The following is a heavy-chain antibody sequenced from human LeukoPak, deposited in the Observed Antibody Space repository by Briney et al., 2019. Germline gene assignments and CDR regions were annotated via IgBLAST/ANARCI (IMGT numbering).Heavy chain of an antibody. Sequence: SVKVSCKASGGTFSSYAISWVRQAPGQGLEWMGGIIPIFGTANYAQKFQGRVTMTRDTSTSTVYMELSSLRSEDTAVYYCAREVVVAATPYYYYYGMDVWGQGTTVTVSS. D-gene: IGHD2-15*01. CDR3: AREVVVAATPYYYYYGMDV. CDR1: GGTFSSYA. CDR2: IIPIFGTA. J-gene: IGHJ6*02. V-gene: IGHV1-69*05.